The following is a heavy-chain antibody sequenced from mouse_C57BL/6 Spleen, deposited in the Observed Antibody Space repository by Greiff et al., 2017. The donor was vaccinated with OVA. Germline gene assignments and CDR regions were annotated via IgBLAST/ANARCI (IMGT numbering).Heavy chain of an antibody. V-gene: IGHV1-15*01. Sequence: VQLQQSGAELVRPGASVTLSCKASGYTFTDYEMHWVKQTPVHGLEWIGAIDPETGGTAYNQKFKGKAILTADKSSSTAYMELRSLTSEDSAVYYCTRRGYGSSLDYWGQGTTLTVSS. J-gene: IGHJ2*01. CDR3: TRRGYGSSLDY. CDR1: GYTFTDYE. CDR2: IDPETGGT. D-gene: IGHD1-1*01.